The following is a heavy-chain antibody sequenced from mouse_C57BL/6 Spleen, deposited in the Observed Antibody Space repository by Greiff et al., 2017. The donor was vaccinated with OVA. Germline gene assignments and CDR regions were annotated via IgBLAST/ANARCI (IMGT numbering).Heavy chain of an antibody. V-gene: IGHV14-3*01. J-gene: IGHJ1*03. CDR3: ARHYGSTYGGYFDV. CDR1: GFHIKNTY. Sequence: VQLQQSVAELVRPGASVKLSCTASGFHIKNTYMHWVKQRPEQGLEWIGRIDPANGNTKYAPKFQGKATITADTSSNTAYLQLSSLTSEDTAIYYGARHYGSTYGGYFDVWGTGTTVTVSS. CDR2: IDPANGNT. D-gene: IGHD1-1*01.